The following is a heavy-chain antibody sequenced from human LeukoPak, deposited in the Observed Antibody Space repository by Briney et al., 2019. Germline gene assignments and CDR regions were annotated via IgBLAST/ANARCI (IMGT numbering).Heavy chain of an antibody. CDR2: IKTKTDGGTT. CDR1: GFTFSNAW. CDR3: TREGALWFGELTAGDAFDI. D-gene: IGHD3-10*01. V-gene: IGHV3-15*01. J-gene: IGHJ3*02. Sequence: KPGGSLRLSCAASGFTFSNAWMSWVRQAPGKGLEWVGRIKTKTDGGTTDYAAPVKGRFTISRDDSKNTLYLLMNSLKTEDTAVYYCTREGALWFGELTAGDAFDIWGQGTMVTVSS.